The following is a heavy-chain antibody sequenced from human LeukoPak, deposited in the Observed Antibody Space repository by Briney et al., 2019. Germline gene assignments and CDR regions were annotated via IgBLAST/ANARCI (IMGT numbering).Heavy chain of an antibody. V-gene: IGHV1-2*02. J-gene: IGHJ4*02. CDR3: ARDPKYPGSYYNRFYFDY. CDR1: GYTFTDYY. Sequence: ASVKVSCKASGYTFTDYYMHWVRQAPGQGLEWMGWINPNSGGTNYAQKFQGRVTMTRDTSISTAYMELSRLRSDDTAVYYCARDPKYPGSYYNRFYFDYWGQGTLVTVSP. CDR2: INPNSGGT. D-gene: IGHD3-10*01.